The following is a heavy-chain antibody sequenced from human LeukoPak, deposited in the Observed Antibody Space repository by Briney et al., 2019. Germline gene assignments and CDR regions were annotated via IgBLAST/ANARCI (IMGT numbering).Heavy chain of an antibody. CDR3: AKDLVTGSLDY. CDR2: ISSSGGST. V-gene: IGHV3-23*01. J-gene: IGHJ4*02. D-gene: IGHD3-10*01. CDR1: GFAFSSYA. Sequence: GGTLRLSCAASGFAFSSYAMTWVRQAPGKGLEWVSSISSSGGSTYYADSVRGRFTISRDNSKNTLYLQMNSLRAEDTAIYYCAKDLVTGSLDYWGQGTLVTVSS.